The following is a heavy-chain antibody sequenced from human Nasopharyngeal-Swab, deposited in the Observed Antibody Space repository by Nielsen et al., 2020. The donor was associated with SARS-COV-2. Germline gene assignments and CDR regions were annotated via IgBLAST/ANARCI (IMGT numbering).Heavy chain of an antibody. D-gene: IGHD3-22*01. CDR3: ARGEYYDSSGYYYFDY. CDR1: GGSISSYY. J-gene: IGHJ4*02. V-gene: IGHV4-59*01. Sequence: SETLSLTCTASGGSISSYYWSWIRQPPGKGLEWIGYIYYSGSTNYNPSLKSRVTISVDTSKNQFSLKLSSVTAADTAVYYCARGEYYDSSGYYYFDYWGQGTLVTVSS. CDR2: IYYSGST.